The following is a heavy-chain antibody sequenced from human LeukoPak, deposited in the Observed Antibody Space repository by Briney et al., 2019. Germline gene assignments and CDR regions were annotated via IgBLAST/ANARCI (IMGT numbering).Heavy chain of an antibody. CDR2: IYTSGSA. CDR1: GGSISSGSYY. J-gene: IGHJ5*02. CDR3: ARDRNYDFWSGYTNWFDP. Sequence: SQTLSLTCTVSGGSISSGSYYWSWIRPPPGKGLEWIGRIYTSGSANYNPSLKSRVTISVDTSKNQFSLKLSSVTAADTAVYYCARDRNYDFWSGYTNWFDPWGQGTLVTVSP. D-gene: IGHD3-3*01. V-gene: IGHV4-61*02.